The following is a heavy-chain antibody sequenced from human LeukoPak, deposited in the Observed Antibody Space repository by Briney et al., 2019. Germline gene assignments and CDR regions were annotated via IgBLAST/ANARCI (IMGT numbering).Heavy chain of an antibody. Sequence: GGSLRLSCAAPGFTFSNFKMNWVRQAPGKRLEWVSYIDSTSSSIFYADSVKGRFTISRDNAKNSLYLQMNSLRAEDTAVYYCAKDTPRYDILTGYSDDDYFDYWGQGTLVTVSS. J-gene: IGHJ4*02. D-gene: IGHD3-9*01. CDR3: AKDTPRYDILTGYSDDDYFDY. CDR1: GFTFSNFK. CDR2: IDSTSSSI. V-gene: IGHV3-48*01.